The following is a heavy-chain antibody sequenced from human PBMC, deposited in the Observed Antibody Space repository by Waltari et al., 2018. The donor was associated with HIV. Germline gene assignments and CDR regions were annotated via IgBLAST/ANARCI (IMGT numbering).Heavy chain of an antibody. CDR2: IKADETER. V-gene: IGHV3-7*01. Sequence: EEQLVESGGYLVQPEGSLRLSCVAPGLTFSNTRTTRFRKAPGKGLEWLGNIKADETERSYADSVSGRFTTSRDNSKNLLFLQMNNLRVEDTALYYCVRTQIDPYYGMDVWGHGTVVTVSS. CDR1: GLTFSNTR. CDR3: VRTQIDPYYGMDV. J-gene: IGHJ6*02. D-gene: IGHD3-9*01.